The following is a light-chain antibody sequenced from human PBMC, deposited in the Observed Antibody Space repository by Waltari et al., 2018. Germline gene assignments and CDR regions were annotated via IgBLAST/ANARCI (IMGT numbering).Light chain of an antibody. CDR1: RHRSSY. Sequence: SSELTHGAAVSVALGQTVGITCQGGRHRSSYESWYQQKPGQAPVFVFYCKDNRPSGIPDRFSGSSSGNTATLTITGVGAEDEADYYCNARDTSGTHVVFGGGTKLTVL. J-gene: IGLJ2*01. CDR2: CKD. V-gene: IGLV3-19*01. CDR3: NARDTSGTHVV.